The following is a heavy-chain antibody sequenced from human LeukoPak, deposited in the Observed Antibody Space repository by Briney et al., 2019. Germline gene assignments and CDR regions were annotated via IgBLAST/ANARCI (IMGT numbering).Heavy chain of an antibody. D-gene: IGHD5-12*01. J-gene: IGHJ4*02. CDR2: IWFDGTNK. CDR1: GFTFSNYG. CDR3: ARDRGVAAHLDY. V-gene: IGHV3-33*01. Sequence: QAGGSLRLSCAASGFTFSNYGMHWVRQAPGKGLEWVAVIWFDGTNKYYADSVRGRFTISRDNSKNTLYLQMSSLRAEDTAVYYCARDRGVAAHLDYWGQGTLVTVSS.